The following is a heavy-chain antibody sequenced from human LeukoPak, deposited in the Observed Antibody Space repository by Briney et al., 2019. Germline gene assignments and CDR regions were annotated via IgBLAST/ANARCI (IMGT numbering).Heavy chain of an antibody. V-gene: IGHV3-21*01. Sequence: GGSLRLSCEVSGFTFSNFWMSWVRQAPGKGLEWVSSISSSSSYIYYADSVKGRFTISRDNAKNSLYLQMNSLRAEDTAVYYCARDPNYGGNSGSDAFDIWGQGTMVTVSS. CDR3: ARDPNYGGNSGSDAFDI. CDR2: ISSSSSYI. CDR1: GFTFSNFW. D-gene: IGHD4-23*01. J-gene: IGHJ3*02.